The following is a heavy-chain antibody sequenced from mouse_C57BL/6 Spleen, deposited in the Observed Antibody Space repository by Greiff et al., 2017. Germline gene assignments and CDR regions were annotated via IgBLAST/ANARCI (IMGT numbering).Heavy chain of an antibody. CDR1: GYTFTDYY. CDR3: AREGKGLDY. V-gene: IGHV1-26*01. Sequence: VQLQQSGPELVKPGASVKISCKASGYTFTDYYMNWVKQSHGKSLEWIGDINPNNGGTSYNQKFKGKATLTVDKSSSTAYMELRSLTSEDSAVYYCAREGKGLDYWGQGTTLTVSS. CDR2: INPNNGGT. J-gene: IGHJ2*01. D-gene: IGHD3-3*01.